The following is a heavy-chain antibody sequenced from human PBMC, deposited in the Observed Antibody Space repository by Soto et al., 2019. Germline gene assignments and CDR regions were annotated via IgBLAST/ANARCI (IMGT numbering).Heavy chain of an antibody. V-gene: IGHV4-59*01. CDR2: VYYSGST. D-gene: IGHD3-22*01. Sequence: VQLQESGPGLVKPSETLSLTCTVSGDSMNSYYWNWIRQPPGKGLEWIGYVYYSGSTNYNPSLKSRVTISVDTSKKQFSLRLISVTAADTAVYYCARGKYYDSSGSSAGNYWGQGTLVIVSS. J-gene: IGHJ4*02. CDR1: GDSMNSYY. CDR3: ARGKYYDSSGSSAGNY.